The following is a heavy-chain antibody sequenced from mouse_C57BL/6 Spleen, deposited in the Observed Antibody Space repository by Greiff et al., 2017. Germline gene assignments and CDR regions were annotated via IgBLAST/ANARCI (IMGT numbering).Heavy chain of an antibody. J-gene: IGHJ4*01. Sequence: QVQLKQPGAELVRPGSSVKLSCKASGYTFTSYWMHWVKQRPIQGLEWIGNIDPSDSETHYNQKFKDKATLTVDKSSSTAYMQLSSLTSEDSAVYYCARQGYGSRRAMDYWGQGTSVTVSS. D-gene: IGHD1-1*01. CDR1: GYTFTSYW. V-gene: IGHV1-52*01. CDR3: ARQGYGSRRAMDY. CDR2: IDPSDSET.